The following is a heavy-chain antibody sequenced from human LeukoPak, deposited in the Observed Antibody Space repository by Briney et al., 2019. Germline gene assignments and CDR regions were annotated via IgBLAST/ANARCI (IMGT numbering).Heavy chain of an antibody. J-gene: IGHJ6*02. CDR1: GYTFTGYY. D-gene: IGHD6-19*01. CDR2: INPNIGGT. V-gene: IGHV1-2*02. CDR3: ARTAPSGYSSGWFTSYYYYGMDV. Sequence: ASVKVSCKASGYTFTGYYMHCVRQAPGQGREWMGWINPNIGGTNYAQNFQGRVTMTRDTSISTAYMELSRLRSDDTAVYYCARTAPSGYSSGWFTSYYYYGMDVWGQGTTVTVSS.